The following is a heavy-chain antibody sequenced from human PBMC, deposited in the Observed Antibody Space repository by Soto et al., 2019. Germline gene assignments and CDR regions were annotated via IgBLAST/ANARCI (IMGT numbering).Heavy chain of an antibody. Sequence: QVQLQESGPGLVKPSQTLSLTCTVSGGSISSGDYYWSWIRQPPGKGLEWIGYIYYSGSTYYNPSLKSRVTISVDTSKNQFSLKLSSVTAADTAVYYCARYSSSYLTYNWFDPWGQGTLVTVSS. D-gene: IGHD6-6*01. CDR1: GGSISSGDYY. CDR2: IYYSGST. J-gene: IGHJ5*02. V-gene: IGHV4-30-4*01. CDR3: ARYSSSYLTYNWFDP.